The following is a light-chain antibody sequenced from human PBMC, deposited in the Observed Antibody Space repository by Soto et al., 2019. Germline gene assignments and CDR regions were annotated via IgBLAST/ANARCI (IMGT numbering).Light chain of an antibody. CDR1: NIATKN. CDR2: RNG. J-gene: IGLJ2*01. V-gene: IGLV3-9*01. CDR3: QVWDSSTPVV. Sequence: SYELTQPLSVSVALGQTARITCGGNNIATKNVHWYQQEPGQAPVLVIYRNGNRPSAIPERFSGSNSGNTATLTISRAQAGDEADYYCQVWDSSTPVVFGGGTKLTVL.